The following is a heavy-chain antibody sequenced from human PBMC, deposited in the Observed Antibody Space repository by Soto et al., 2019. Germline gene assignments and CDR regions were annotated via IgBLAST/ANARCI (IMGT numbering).Heavy chain of an antibody. CDR2: ISHSGST. CDR1: GGSPSDYY. CDR3: ARVERLRVFFTQNWSDP. Sequence: QVQLQQWGAGLLKPSETLSLTCAGYGGSPSDYYLSCIPQPPGKGLEWIGEISHSGSTNYNPTLHSRVPISIDMSKIRFPLKLRSVTAANTAVFYCARVERLRVFFTQNWSDPWGQGTLVTVSS. J-gene: IGHJ5*02. D-gene: IGHD2-15*01. V-gene: IGHV4-34*01.